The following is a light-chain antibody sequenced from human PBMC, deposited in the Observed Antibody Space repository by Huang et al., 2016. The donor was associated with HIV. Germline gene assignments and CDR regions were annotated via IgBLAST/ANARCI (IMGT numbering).Light chain of an antibody. CDR2: GAS. CDR3: QQFHNWPLT. V-gene: IGKV3-15*01. Sequence: EIVMTQSPATLSVSPGDRATLSCRASQSVSSNLAWYQQKPGQAPRLLSYGASTRATGIPARFSGSGSGTEFTLTISSLQSEDFAVYYCQQFHNWPLTFGQGSKLEIK. J-gene: IGKJ2*01. CDR1: QSVSSN.